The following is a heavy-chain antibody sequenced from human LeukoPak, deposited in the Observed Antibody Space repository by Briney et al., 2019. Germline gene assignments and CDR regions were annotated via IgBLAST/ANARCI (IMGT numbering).Heavy chain of an antibody. Sequence: GRSLRLSCAASGFSVSSNYMNWVRQAPGKGLEWVSVMYSGGTTYYADSVKGRFTLSRDKSENTLYLQMNSLRAQDTAVYYCARGGNYYDRSGYYSGQALDIWGQGTMVTVSS. CDR2: MYSGGTT. J-gene: IGHJ3*02. V-gene: IGHV3-53*01. CDR1: GFSVSSNY. CDR3: ARGGNYYDRSGYYSGQALDI. D-gene: IGHD3-22*01.